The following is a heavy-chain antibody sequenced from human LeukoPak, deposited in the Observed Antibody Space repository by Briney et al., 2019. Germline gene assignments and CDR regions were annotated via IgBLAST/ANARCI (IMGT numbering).Heavy chain of an antibody. D-gene: IGHD3-10*01. Sequence: GGSLRLSCAASGFTFSSYAMSWVRQAPGKGLEWVSAISGSGGSTYYADSVKGRFTISRDNSKNTLYLQMNSLRAEDTAVYYCARARFGELSGPTPLDYWGQGTLVTVSS. V-gene: IGHV3-23*01. CDR1: GFTFSSYA. CDR3: ARARFGELSGPTPLDY. CDR2: ISGSGGST. J-gene: IGHJ4*02.